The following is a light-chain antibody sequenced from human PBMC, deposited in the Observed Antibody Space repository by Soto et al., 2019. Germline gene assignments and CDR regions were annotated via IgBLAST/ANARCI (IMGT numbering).Light chain of an antibody. CDR1: SNDVGGYNY. J-gene: IGLJ1*01. CDR3: SSYTVTSITLYV. V-gene: IGLV2-14*01. Sequence: QSVLTQPASVSGSPGQSITISCTGTSNDVGGYNYVSWYQQHPGKAPKLMIYEVNNRPSGVSSRFSGSKSGNTASLTISGLQAEDEADYYCSSYTVTSITLYVFGTGTKVTVL. CDR2: EVN.